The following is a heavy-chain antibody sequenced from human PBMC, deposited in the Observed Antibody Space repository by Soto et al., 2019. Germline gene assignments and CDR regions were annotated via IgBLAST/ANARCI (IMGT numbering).Heavy chain of an antibody. Sequence: QVQLVQSGAEVKKPGASVKVSCKASGYTFTSYGISWVRQAPGQGLEWMGSISAYNGNTNYAQKLQGRVTMTTDTSTSTAYMELRSLRSDDTAVYYCARDPIPGYCSGGSCYQGHFDYWGQGTLVTVSS. CDR3: ARDPIPGYCSGGSCYQGHFDY. D-gene: IGHD2-15*01. J-gene: IGHJ4*02. CDR1: GYTFTSYG. CDR2: ISAYNGNT. V-gene: IGHV1-18*01.